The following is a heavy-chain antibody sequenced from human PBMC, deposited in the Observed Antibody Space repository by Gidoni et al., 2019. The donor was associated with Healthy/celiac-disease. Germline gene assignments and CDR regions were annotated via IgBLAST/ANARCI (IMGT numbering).Heavy chain of an antibody. CDR2: ISYDGSNK. J-gene: IGHJ6*02. D-gene: IGHD3-10*01. V-gene: IGHV3-30*18. CDR3: AKDFSDMVRGVMGYYYYGMDV. Sequence: QVQLLESGGGVVQPGRSLRLSCAASGFTFSSYGMHWLRQAPGRGLEWVAVISYDGSNKYYADSVKGRFTISRDNSKNTLYLQMNSLRAEDTAVYYCAKDFSDMVRGVMGYYYYGMDVWGQGTTVTVSS. CDR1: GFTFSSYG.